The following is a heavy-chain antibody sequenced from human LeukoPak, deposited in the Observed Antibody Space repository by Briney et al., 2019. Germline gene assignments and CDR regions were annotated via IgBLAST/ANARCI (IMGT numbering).Heavy chain of an antibody. CDR1: GGTFSIYG. CDR3: AREVRFRGFSYGFGPDYSFYHMDV. CDR2: IFPTLGTP. V-gene: IGHV1-69*05. J-gene: IGHJ6*03. D-gene: IGHD5-18*01. Sequence: GASVKVSCKASGGTFSIYGASWVRQPAGRGREWVGGIFPTLGTPNHATRLEGRVTVATDESSSTAYMELSSLTSDDTAVYYCAREVRFRGFSYGFGPDYSFYHMDVWGKGTTVTVSS.